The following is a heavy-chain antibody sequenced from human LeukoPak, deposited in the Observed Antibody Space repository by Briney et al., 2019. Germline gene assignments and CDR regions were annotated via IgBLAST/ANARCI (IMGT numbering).Heavy chain of an antibody. D-gene: IGHD3-16*01. CDR3: ARGGVLKSLDY. Sequence: SETLSPTCTVSGGSISSHYWTWIRQPPGKGLDWIGYIYSPGTTNYNPSLKSRVTISVDTSKNQFSLKLRSVTAADTAVYYCARGGVLKSLDYWGQGTLVTVSS. CDR1: GGSISSHY. J-gene: IGHJ4*02. CDR2: IYSPGTT. V-gene: IGHV4-59*11.